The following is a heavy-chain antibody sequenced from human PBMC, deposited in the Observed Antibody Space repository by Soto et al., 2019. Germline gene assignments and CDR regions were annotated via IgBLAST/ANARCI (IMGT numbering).Heavy chain of an antibody. CDR1: GFTFSSYS. V-gene: IGHV3-48*02. CDR3: ARANYYDSSGYYSPYGMDV. J-gene: IGHJ6*02. D-gene: IGHD3-22*01. CDR2: ISSSSSTI. Sequence: PVGSLRLSCAASGFTFSSYSMNWVRQAPGKGLEWVSYISSSSSTIYYADSVKGRFTISRDNAENSLYLQMNSLRDEDTAVYYCARANYYDSSGYYSPYGMDVWGQGTTVTVSS.